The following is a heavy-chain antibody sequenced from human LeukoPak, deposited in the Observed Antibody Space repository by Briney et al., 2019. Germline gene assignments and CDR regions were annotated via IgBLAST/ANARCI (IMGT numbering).Heavy chain of an antibody. Sequence: PSETLSLTCTVSGGSISNYYWSWIRQPPGKGLECIGYIYNSGHTNYNPSLKSRVTISEDTSKTQLSLKLSTVTAADTAVYYCARAAVTTSRYFQHWGQGTLVTVSS. CDR2: IYNSGHT. CDR1: GGSISNYY. J-gene: IGHJ1*01. V-gene: IGHV4-59*01. CDR3: ARAAVTTSRYFQH. D-gene: IGHD4-17*01.